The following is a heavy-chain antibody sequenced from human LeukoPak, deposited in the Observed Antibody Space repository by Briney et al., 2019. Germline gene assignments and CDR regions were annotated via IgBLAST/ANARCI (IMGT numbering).Heavy chain of an antibody. CDR1: GYTFTGYY. CDR3: AKDPLGDDETDY. V-gene: IGHV1-2*02. D-gene: IGHD3-16*01. Sequence: ASVKVSCEASGYTFTGYYMHWVRQAPGQGLEWMGWINPNSGGTNYAQKFQGRVTMTRDTSISTAYMELSRLRSDDTAIYYCAKDPLGDDETDYWGQGILVTVSS. CDR2: INPNSGGT. J-gene: IGHJ4*02.